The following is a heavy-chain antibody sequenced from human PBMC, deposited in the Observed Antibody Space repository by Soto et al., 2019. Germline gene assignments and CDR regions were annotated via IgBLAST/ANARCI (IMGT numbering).Heavy chain of an antibody. J-gene: IGHJ6*03. V-gene: IGHV1-18*01. Sequence: ALVKLSCKASGYTFTGYGISWVRQAPGQGFEWMGWFSAYNGNTNYAQKLQGRVTMTTDTSTSTAYMELRILRSDDTAVYYSGSTYYNPSLKSRVTISVDTSKNQFSLKLSSVTAADTAVYYCARPIRHSPIVVVPAAMPAYYYYMDVWGKGTTVTVSS. CDR3: GSTYYNPSLKSRVTISVDTSKNQFSLKLSSVTAADTAVYYCARPIRHSPIVVVPAAMPAYYYYMDV. CDR2: FSAYNGNT. CDR1: GYTFTGYG. D-gene: IGHD3-10*01.